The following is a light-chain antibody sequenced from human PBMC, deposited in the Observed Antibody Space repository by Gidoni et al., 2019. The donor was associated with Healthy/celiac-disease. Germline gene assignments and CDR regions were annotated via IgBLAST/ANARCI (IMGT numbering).Light chain of an antibody. CDR1: QGIRRY. CDR3: QQYYSFPRT. V-gene: IGKV1D-8*01. Sequence: VIWMTQSPSLLSASTGDRVTISCRMSQGIRRYSAWYQQKPGKAPELLIYSASTLQSWVPSRFSGSGAGTDFTLTISCLQSEDFATYYCQQYYSFPRTFGQGTKVEIK. CDR2: SAS. J-gene: IGKJ1*01.